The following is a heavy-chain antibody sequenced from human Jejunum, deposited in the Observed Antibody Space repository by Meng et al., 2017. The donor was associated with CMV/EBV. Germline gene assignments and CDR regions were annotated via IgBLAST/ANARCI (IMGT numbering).Heavy chain of an antibody. CDR3: ARLIPQWLGLDY. Sequence: GSGYPFPTPWIAWVRPMPGKGLEWMGIIYPGDSNIRYSPSFQGQVTISADKSINTAYLQWNSLKASDTAIYYCARLIPQWLGLDYWGQGTPVTVSS. CDR1: GYPFPTPW. CDR2: IYPGDSNI. J-gene: IGHJ4*02. V-gene: IGHV5-51*01. D-gene: IGHD6-19*01.